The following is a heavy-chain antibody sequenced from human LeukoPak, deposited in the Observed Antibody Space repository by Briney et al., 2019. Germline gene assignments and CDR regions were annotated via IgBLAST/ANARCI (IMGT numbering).Heavy chain of an antibody. J-gene: IGHJ4*02. D-gene: IGHD3-9*01. V-gene: IGHV4-31*03. CDR2: IYYSGST. CDR3: ARSFLTYYYIAY. Sequence: SETLSLTCTVSGGSISSGGYYWSWIRQHPGKGLEWIEYIYYSGSTYYNPSLKSRVTISVDTSKNQFSLKLSSVTAADTAVYYCARSFLTYYYIAYWGQGTLVTVSS. CDR1: GGSISSGGYY.